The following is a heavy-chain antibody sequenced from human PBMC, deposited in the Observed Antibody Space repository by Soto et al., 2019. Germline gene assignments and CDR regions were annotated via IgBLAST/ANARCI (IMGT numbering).Heavy chain of an antibody. J-gene: IGHJ6*02. Sequence: QVQLQESGPGLVKPSQTLSLTCTVSGGSISSGDYYWSWIRQPPGKGLEWIGYIYYSGSTYYNPSLKSRVTISVDTAKNQFSLKLSSVPAADTAVYYCARVLVSRAGGAITMVRGVIINWRGMDVWGQGTTVTVSS. V-gene: IGHV4-30-4*01. CDR2: IYYSGST. CDR1: GGSISSGDYY. CDR3: ARVLVSRAGGAITMVRGVIINWRGMDV. D-gene: IGHD3-10*01.